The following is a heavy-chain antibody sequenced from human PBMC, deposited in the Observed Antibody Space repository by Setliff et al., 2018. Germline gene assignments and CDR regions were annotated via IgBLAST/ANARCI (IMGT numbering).Heavy chain of an antibody. V-gene: IGHV1-18*01. J-gene: IGHJ4*02. CDR1: GYTFTRYG. CDR2: IGPYNGNT. Sequence: VASVKVSCKASGYTFTRYGISWVRQAPGKGFEWMGWIGPYNGNTYYAQKFQGRVAMTTDTSTSTAYLDLRSLRSDDTAVYFCSRLVRFCTRTACQRLSGDDYWGQGTLVTVSS. D-gene: IGHD6-13*01. CDR3: SRLVRFCTRTACQRLSGDDY.